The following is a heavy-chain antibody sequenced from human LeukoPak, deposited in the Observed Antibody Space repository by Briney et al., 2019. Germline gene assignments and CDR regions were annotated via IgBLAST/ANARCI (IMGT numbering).Heavy chain of an antibody. V-gene: IGHV4-61*02. Sequence: ASETLSLTCTVSGGSISSGSYYWSWIRQPAGKGLEWIGRIYTSGSTNYNPSLKSRVTISVDTSKNQFSLKLSSVTAADTAVYYCARGGGNNWFDPWGQGTLVTVSS. CDR3: ARGGGNNWFDP. J-gene: IGHJ5*02. CDR2: IYTSGST. CDR1: GGSISSGSYY. D-gene: IGHD3-10*01.